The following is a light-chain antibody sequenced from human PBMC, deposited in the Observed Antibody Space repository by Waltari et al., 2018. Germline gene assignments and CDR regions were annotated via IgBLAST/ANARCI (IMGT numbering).Light chain of an antibody. J-gene: IGKJ3*01. Sequence: DIQMTQSPSSLSASVGDRVTITCRASQSISSYLNWSQQKPGKAPKPLIYATSSLQSGVASRFSGSGSGTDFTLTISSLQPEEFATYYCQQSYSTPFTFGPGTKVDIK. CDR1: QSISSY. CDR3: QQSYSTPFT. V-gene: IGKV1-39*01. CDR2: ATS.